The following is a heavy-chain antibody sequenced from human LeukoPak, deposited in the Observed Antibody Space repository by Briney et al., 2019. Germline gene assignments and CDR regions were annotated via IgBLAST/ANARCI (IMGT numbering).Heavy chain of an antibody. J-gene: IGHJ4*02. Sequence: PEGSLRLSCATSGFSFTDYPMNWVRQAPGKGLEWISNIRTTAEGAKYAYYADSVKGRVTISRDDGKNTLYLHMNSLRDDDTAVYYCATDQRYAFDYWGQGILLTVSS. CDR2: IRTTAEGAKYA. CDR1: GFSFTDYP. V-gene: IGHV3-48*02. D-gene: IGHD3-9*01. CDR3: ATDQRYAFDY.